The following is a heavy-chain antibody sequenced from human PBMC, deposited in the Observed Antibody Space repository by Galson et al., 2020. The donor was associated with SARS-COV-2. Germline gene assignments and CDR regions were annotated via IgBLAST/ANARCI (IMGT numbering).Heavy chain of an antibody. J-gene: IGHJ4*02. Sequence: GGSLRLSCAASSFTFGDFWMSWVRQPPGQGLEWVANINQDGGETYYVDSVNGRYTISRDNADNSLYLQMNSLRVDDTGDYYCARAATTGTVDYWGQGTLVIVSS. CDR3: ARAATTGTVDY. CDR2: INQDGGET. CDR1: SFTFGDFW. V-gene: IGHV3-7*01. D-gene: IGHD1-1*01.